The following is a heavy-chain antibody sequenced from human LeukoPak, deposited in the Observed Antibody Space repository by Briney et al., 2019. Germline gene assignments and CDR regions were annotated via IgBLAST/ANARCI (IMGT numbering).Heavy chain of an antibody. V-gene: IGHV3-48*03. Sequence: GGSLRLSCAASGFTFSIYEMNWVRQAPGKGLEWISYISSGGTIYYAESVKGRFTISRDNAKNSLYLQMNSLRAEDTAVYYCARRRDSGSLQHFDYWGQGTLVTVSS. CDR3: ARRRDSGSLQHFDY. CDR2: ISSGGTI. D-gene: IGHD1-26*01. J-gene: IGHJ4*02. CDR1: GFTFSIYE.